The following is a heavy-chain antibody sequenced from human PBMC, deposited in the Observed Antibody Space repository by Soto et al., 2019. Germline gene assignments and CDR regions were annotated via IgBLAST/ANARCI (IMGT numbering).Heavy chain of an antibody. CDR1: GGTFSSYS. CDR2: IIPMFGIA. CDR3: AGAKYNWFDP. J-gene: IGHJ5*02. Sequence: QVQLVQSGAEVKKPGSSMKVSCKASGGTFSSYSISWVRQAPGQGLEWMGRIIPMFGIANYAQRLQGRVTITADKSTSTAYMELSSLRSEDTAVYYSAGAKYNWFDPWGQGTLVTVCS. V-gene: IGHV1-69*02.